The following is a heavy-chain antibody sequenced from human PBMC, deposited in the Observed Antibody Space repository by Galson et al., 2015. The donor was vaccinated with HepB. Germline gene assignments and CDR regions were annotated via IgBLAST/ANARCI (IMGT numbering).Heavy chain of an antibody. CDR2: IRTYSGKT. J-gene: IGHJ4*02. CDR1: GYTFDAYD. CDR3: ARDPGNHLDH. Sequence: SVKVSCKASGYTFDAYDITWIRQAPGQGLEWMGGIRTYSGKTDSPQRVQGRITLTMDTSTSTAYMELRNLRFDDTAIYYCARDPGNHLDHWGQGSLVTVSS. V-gene: IGHV1-18*01.